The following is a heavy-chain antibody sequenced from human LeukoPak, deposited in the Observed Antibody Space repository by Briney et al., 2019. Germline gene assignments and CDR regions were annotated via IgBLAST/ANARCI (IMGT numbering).Heavy chain of an antibody. J-gene: IGHJ3*02. Sequence: PSETLSLTCTVSGVSISSYYWSWLRQPPGKGLEGIGYIYYSGSTNYNPSLKSRVTISVDTSKNQFSLKLSSVTAADTAVYYCARADPPYYYDSSGYRGAFDIWGQGTMVTVSS. CDR2: IYYSGST. CDR3: ARADPPYYYDSSGYRGAFDI. V-gene: IGHV4-59*01. D-gene: IGHD3-22*01. CDR1: GVSISSYY.